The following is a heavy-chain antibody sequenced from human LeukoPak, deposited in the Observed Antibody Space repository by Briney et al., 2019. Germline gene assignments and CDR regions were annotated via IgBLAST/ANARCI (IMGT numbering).Heavy chain of an antibody. J-gene: IGHJ4*02. CDR3: AKGRDIVVVVAPSDY. CDR2: ISGSGGST. CDR1: GFTFSSYA. V-gene: IGHV3-23*01. Sequence: PGGSLRLSCAASGFTFSSYAMSWVRQAPGKGLEWVSAISGSGGSTYYADSVKGRFTISRDNSKNTLYLQMNSLRAEDTAVYYCAKGRDIVVVVAPSDYWGQGTLVTVSS. D-gene: IGHD2-15*01.